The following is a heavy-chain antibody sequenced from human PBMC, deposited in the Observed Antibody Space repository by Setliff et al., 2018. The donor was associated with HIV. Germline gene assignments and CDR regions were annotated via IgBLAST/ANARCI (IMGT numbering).Heavy chain of an antibody. CDR2: ISAYNGNT. V-gene: IGHV1-18*01. CDR1: GYTFTSNG. J-gene: IGHJ6*03. D-gene: IGHD2-8*02. Sequence: ASVKVSCKASGYTFTSNGISWVRQAPGQGLEWMGWISAYNGNTNYAQKLQGRVTMTTDTSTSTAYMELRSLRSDDTAAYYCARVQVGDPYYSYYYMDVWGEGTTVTVSS. CDR3: ARVQVGDPYYSYYYMDV.